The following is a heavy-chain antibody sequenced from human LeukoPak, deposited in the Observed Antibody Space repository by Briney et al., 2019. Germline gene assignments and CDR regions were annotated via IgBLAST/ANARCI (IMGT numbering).Heavy chain of an antibody. CDR2: IIPIFGTA. Sequence: GASVKVSCKASGGTFSSYAISWVRQAPGQGLEWMGGIIPIFGTANYAQKFQGRVTITTDESTSTAYMELSSLRSEDTAVYYCAREVVVVVPAAKDPNSDAFDIWGQGTMVTVSS. D-gene: IGHD2-2*01. CDR1: GGTFSSYA. CDR3: AREVVVVVPAAKDPNSDAFDI. J-gene: IGHJ3*02. V-gene: IGHV1-69*05.